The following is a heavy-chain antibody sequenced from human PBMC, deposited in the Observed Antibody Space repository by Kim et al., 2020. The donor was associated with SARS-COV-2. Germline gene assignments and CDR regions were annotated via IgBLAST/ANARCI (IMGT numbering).Heavy chain of an antibody. CDR3: ARDLPGIVGFDY. D-gene: IGHD1-26*01. Sequence: EYAVSVKRLRAINSDTSKNQFSLQLNSVTPEDTAVYYCARDLPGIVGFDYWGQGSLVTVSS. J-gene: IGHJ4*02. V-gene: IGHV6-1*01.